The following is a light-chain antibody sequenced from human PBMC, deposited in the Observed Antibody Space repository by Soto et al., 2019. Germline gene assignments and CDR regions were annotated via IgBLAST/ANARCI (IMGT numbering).Light chain of an antibody. CDR3: EQYNRSYT. J-gene: IGKJ2*01. CDR2: GAS. Sequence: DIQLTQSPSILSASGGDRVTITCRASQSIANRLAWYQQKPGKTPKLRIYGASTLESGVPSRFSGSGSGTEFTLTINSLQTDDFATYYCEQYNRSYTFGQGTKLEIK. V-gene: IGKV1-5*01. CDR1: QSIANR.